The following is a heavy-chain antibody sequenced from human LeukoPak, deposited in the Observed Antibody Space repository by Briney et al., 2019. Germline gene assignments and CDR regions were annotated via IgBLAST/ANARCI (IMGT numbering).Heavy chain of an antibody. D-gene: IGHD3-22*01. CDR2: INHSGST. V-gene: IGHV4-34*01. CDR3: ARGRPNTYYYDSSGHKLHFDY. J-gene: IGHJ4*02. CDR1: GGSFSGYY. Sequence: SETLSLTCAVYGGSFSGYYWSWIRQPPGKGLEWIGEINHSGSTNYNPSLKSRVTISVDTSKNQFSLKLRSVTAADTAVYYCARGRPNTYYYDSSGHKLHFDYWGQGTLVTVSS.